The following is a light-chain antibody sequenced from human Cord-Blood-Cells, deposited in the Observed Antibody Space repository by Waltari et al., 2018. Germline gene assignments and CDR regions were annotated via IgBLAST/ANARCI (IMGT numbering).Light chain of an antibody. CDR1: NIGSKS. V-gene: IGLV3-21*04. CDR2: YDS. J-gene: IGLJ2*01. Sequence: SYVLTQPPSVSVAPGKTARITCGGNNIGSKSVHWYQQKPGRAPVLVIYYDSDRPSGSPERFSCSNSGNTATLTISRVEAGDDADYYCQVWDSSSDHRVFGGGTKLTVL. CDR3: QVWDSSSDHRV.